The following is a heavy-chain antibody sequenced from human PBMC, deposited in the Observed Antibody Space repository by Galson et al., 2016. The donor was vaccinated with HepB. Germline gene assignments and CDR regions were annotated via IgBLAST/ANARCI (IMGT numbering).Heavy chain of an antibody. CDR3: ARGFGVVIAG. V-gene: IGHV4-34*01. J-gene: IGHJ4*02. CDR2: IDPRGNT. Sequence: SETLSLTCAVSGGPFTGYHWSWIRQPPGKGLEWIGEIDPRGNTYYNPSGKSRVAISVDTSENQFSLNLTSVTAADTAVYYCARGFGVVIAGWGQGTLVTVSS. CDR1: GGPFTGYH. D-gene: IGHD3-3*01.